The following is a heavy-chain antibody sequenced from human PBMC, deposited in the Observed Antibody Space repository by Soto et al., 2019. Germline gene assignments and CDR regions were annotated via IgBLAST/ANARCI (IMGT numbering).Heavy chain of an antibody. CDR1: GGSISDYY. Sequence: QVQLQESGPGLVKPSETLSLTCTVSGGSISDYYWSWIRQPAGKALEWIGRIYTSGSADYNPSLRSRVTISIDTSKSQFSLKVTSMTAADTAVYYCARERREEIHDGYDIDYWGQGTLVTVSS. J-gene: IGHJ4*02. CDR2: IYTSGSA. CDR3: ARERREEIHDGYDIDY. D-gene: IGHD5-12*01. V-gene: IGHV4-4*07.